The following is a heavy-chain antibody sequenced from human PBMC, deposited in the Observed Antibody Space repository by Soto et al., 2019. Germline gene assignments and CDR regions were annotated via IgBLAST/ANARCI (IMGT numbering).Heavy chain of an antibody. D-gene: IGHD3-10*01. CDR2: IIPIFGTA. CDR3: ASRILWFGESYYYYGMDV. CDR1: GGTFSSYA. J-gene: IGHJ6*02. Sequence: PGASVKVSCKASGGTFSSYAISWVRQAPGQGLEWMGGIIPIFGTANYAQKFQGRVTITADESTSTAYMELSSLRSEDTAVYYCASRILWFGESYYYYGMDVWGQGTTVTVSS. V-gene: IGHV1-69*13.